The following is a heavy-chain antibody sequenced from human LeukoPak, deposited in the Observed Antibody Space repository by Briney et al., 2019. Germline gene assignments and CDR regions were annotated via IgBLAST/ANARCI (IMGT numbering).Heavy chain of an antibody. Sequence: GASVKVSCKASGYTFTGYYMHWVRQAPGQGLEWMGWTNPNSGGTNYAQKFQGRVTMTRDTSISTAYMELSRLRSDDTAVYYCARVQVSSPRNYFDYWGQGTLVTVSS. D-gene: IGHD6-13*01. CDR1: GYTFTGYY. CDR3: ARVQVSSPRNYFDY. V-gene: IGHV1-2*02. J-gene: IGHJ4*02. CDR2: TNPNSGGT.